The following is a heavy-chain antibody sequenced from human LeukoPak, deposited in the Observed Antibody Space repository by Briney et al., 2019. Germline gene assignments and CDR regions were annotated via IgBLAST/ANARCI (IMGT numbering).Heavy chain of an antibody. CDR2: IYSGGNT. CDR3: ARVAGHYYDSSGNYYYYGLDV. V-gene: IGHV4-59*01. Sequence: PSETLSLTCTVSGDSISNYYWGWIRQPPGKGLEWIGYIYSGGNTNYNPSLKSRVTMSVDTSKNQVSLKLGSVTAADTALYYCARVAGHYYDSSGNYYYYGLDVWGQGTTVTVSS. J-gene: IGHJ6*02. D-gene: IGHD3-22*01. CDR1: GDSISNYY.